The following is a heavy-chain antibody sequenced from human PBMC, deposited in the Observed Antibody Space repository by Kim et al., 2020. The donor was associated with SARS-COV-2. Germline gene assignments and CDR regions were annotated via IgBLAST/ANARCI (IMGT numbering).Heavy chain of an antibody. J-gene: IGHJ4*02. V-gene: IGHV3-23*01. Sequence: GGPLRLSCAASGFTFSSYPMSWVRQAPGKGLEWVAFISNTGATTYYGDSVMGRFSIYRDNSKNTVFLQLAGLRSEDTAVYDCVKDVTGGHYYVDRWGQGGLVTVTS. D-gene: IGHD2-21*02. CDR2: ISNTGATT. CDR1: GFTFSSYP. CDR3: VKDVTGGHYYVDR.